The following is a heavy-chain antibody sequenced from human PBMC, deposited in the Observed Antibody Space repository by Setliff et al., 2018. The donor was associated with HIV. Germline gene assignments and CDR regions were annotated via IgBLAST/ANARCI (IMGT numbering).Heavy chain of an antibody. CDR3: TNKPESFNSFEV. J-gene: IGHJ3*01. CDR2: IYDSGDI. CDR1: GFTFSDYP. Sequence: GESLKISCAASGFTFSDYPMNWVRQAPGKGLEWVSRIYDSGDIWYADSVKGRFTISRDNAKNSLFLEMTNLRAEDTAFYYCTNKPESFNSFEVWGQGTVVTVSS. V-gene: IGHV3-20*04.